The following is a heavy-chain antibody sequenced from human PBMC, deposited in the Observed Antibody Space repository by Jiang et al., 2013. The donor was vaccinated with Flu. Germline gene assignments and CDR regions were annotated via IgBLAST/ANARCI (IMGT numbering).Heavy chain of an antibody. Sequence: SGAEVKKPGSSVKVSCKASGGTFSSYTISWVRQAPGQGLEWMGRIIPILGIANYAQKFQGRVTITADKSTSTAYMELSSLRSEDTAVYYCAREGDLGFGEWFYWGQGTLVTVSS. CDR1: GGTFSSYT. V-gene: IGHV1-69*04. J-gene: IGHJ4*02. CDR2: IIPILGIA. D-gene: IGHD3-10*01. CDR3: AREGDLGFGEWFY.